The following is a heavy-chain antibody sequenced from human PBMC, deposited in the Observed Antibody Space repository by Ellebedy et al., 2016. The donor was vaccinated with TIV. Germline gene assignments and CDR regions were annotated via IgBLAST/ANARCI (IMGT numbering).Heavy chain of an antibody. J-gene: IGHJ6*02. Sequence: GESLKISCAASGFTFSDYYMSWIRQAPGKGLEWVSYISSSGSTIYYADSVKGRFTISRDNAKNSLYLQMNSLRAEDTAVYYCARDLIEVRGVIPRLYFYFYGMDVWGQGTTVTVSS. CDR3: ARDLIEVRGVIPRLYFYFYGMDV. D-gene: IGHD3-10*01. CDR1: GFTFSDYY. CDR2: ISSSGSTI. V-gene: IGHV3-11*04.